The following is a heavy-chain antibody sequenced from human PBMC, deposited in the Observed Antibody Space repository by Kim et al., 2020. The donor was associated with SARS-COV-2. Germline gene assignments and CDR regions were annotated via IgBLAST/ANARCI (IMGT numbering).Heavy chain of an antibody. CDR2: IWYDGSNK. CDR3: AGGNVDTAMVGDY. V-gene: IGHV3-33*01. CDR1: GFTFSSYG. D-gene: IGHD5-18*01. J-gene: IGHJ4*02. Sequence: GGSLRLSCAASGFTFSSYGMHWVRQAPGKGLEWVAVIWYDGSNKYYADSVKGRFTISRDNSKNTLYLQMNSLRAEDTAVYYCAGGNVDTAMVGDYWGQGTLVTVSS.